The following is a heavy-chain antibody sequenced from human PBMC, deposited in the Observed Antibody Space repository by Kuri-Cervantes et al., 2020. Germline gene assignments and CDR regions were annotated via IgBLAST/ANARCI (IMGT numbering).Heavy chain of an antibody. CDR1: GFSLATTGVG. CDR2: IYWDDDK. V-gene: IGHV2-5*02. D-gene: IGHD3-10*01. CDR3: ARIELHNYYGSGIFDY. J-gene: IGHJ4*02. Sequence: SGPTLVKPTQTLTVTCTFSGFSLATTGVGVGWIRQSPGKALEWLALIYWDDDKRYSPSLRSRLSVTKDTSKNQVVLTMTNMDPVDTATYYCARIELHNYYGSGIFDYWGQGTLVTVSS.